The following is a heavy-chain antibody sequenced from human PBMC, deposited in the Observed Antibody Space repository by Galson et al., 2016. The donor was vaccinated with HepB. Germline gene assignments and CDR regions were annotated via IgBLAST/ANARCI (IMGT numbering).Heavy chain of an antibody. CDR3: ATMEDYYDSSGLNTDPDGFDI. CDR2: IKYSGST. J-gene: IGHJ3*02. D-gene: IGHD3-22*01. Sequence: SETLSLTCTVSGGSISRSSYYWGWIRQPPGKGLEWIGNIKYSGSTYYNPSLKSRVTISVDTSKNHFSLKLNSVTAADTALYYCATMEDYYDSSGLNTDPDGFDIWGQGTMVTVSS. V-gene: IGHV4-39*07. CDR1: GGSISRSSYY.